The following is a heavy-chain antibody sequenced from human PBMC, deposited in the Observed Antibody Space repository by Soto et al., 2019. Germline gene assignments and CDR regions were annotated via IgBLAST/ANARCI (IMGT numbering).Heavy chain of an antibody. CDR2: ISGSGGST. CDR3: AKDRLGYCTNGVCYPTDY. V-gene: IGHV3-23*01. CDR1: GFTFSSYA. Sequence: PGGSLRLSCAASGFTFSSYAMSWVRQAPGKGLEWVSVISGSGGSTYYADSVKGRFTISRDNSKNTLYLQMNSLRAEDTAVFYCAKDRLGYCTNGVCYPTDYWGQGTLVTVSS. J-gene: IGHJ4*02. D-gene: IGHD2-8*01.